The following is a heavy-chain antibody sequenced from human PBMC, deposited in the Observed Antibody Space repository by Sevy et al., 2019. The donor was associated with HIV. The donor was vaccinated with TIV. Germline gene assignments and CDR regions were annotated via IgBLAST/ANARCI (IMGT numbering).Heavy chain of an antibody. CDR1: GGSISSYY. V-gene: IGHV4-4*07. Sequence: SETLSLTCTVSGGSISSYYWSWIRQPAGKGLGWIGRIYTSGSTNYNPSLKSRVTMSVDTSKNQFSLKLSSVTAADTAVYYCAREGGIGGTTPPFDYWGQGTLVTVSS. CDR2: IYTSGST. CDR3: AREGGIGGTTPPFDY. J-gene: IGHJ4*02. D-gene: IGHD1-7*01.